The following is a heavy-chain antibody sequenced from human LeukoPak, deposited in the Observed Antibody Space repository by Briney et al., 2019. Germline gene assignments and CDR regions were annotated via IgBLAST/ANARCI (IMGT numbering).Heavy chain of an antibody. CDR1: GGTFSSYA. CDR2: ISAYNGNT. D-gene: IGHD2-15*01. CDR3: ARVGSGRVVAATSYYYYYGMDV. Sequence: PAASVKVSCKASGGTFSSYAISWVRQAPGQGLEWMGWISAYNGNTNYAQKLQGRVTMTTDTSTSTAYMELRSLRSDDTAVYYCARVGSGRVVAATSYYYYYGMDVWGKGTTVTVSS. V-gene: IGHV1-18*01. J-gene: IGHJ6*04.